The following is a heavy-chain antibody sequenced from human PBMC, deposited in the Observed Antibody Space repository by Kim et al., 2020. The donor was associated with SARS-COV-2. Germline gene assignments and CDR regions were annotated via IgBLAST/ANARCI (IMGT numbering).Heavy chain of an antibody. J-gene: IGHJ4*02. CDR2: IYYSGST. D-gene: IGHD1-26*01. CDR1: GGSVSSGSYY. CDR3: ARGQWELLKYYFDY. V-gene: IGHV4-61*01. Sequence: ETLSLTCTVSGGSVSSGSYYWSWIRQPPGKGLEWIGYIYYSGSTNYNPSLKSRVTISVDTSKNQFSLKLSSVTAADTAVYYCARGQWELLKYYFDYWGQGTLVTVSS.